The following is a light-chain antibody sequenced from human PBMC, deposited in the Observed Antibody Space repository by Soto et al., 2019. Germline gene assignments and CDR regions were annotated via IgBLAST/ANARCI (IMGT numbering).Light chain of an antibody. V-gene: IGLV2-11*01. CDR1: SSDVGDYSL. CDR2: DVT. CDR3: SSYSDTSHVL. Sequence: QSALTQPRSVSGSPGESVTISCTGTSSDVGDYSLVSWYQHHPGKAPKLMIFDVTKRPSGVPDRFSGSKSGNTASLTISGLLADDEADYFCSSYSDTSHVLFGGGTKVTVL. J-gene: IGLJ3*02.